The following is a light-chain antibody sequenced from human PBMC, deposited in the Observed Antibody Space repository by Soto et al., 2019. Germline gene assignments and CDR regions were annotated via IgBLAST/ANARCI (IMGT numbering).Light chain of an antibody. CDR3: GTWDSSLSAYV. Sequence: QSVLTQPPSVSAAPGQKVTISCSGSSSNIGNNYVSWYQQLPGTAPKLLIYDNNKRPSGIPDRFPGSKSGTSATLGITGLQTGDEADYYCGTWDSSLSAYVFGTGTKLTVL. J-gene: IGLJ1*01. CDR1: SSNIGNNY. CDR2: DNN. V-gene: IGLV1-51*01.